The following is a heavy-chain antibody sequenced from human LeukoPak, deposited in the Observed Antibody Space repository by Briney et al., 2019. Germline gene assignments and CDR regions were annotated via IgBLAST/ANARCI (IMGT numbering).Heavy chain of an antibody. D-gene: IGHD5-24*01. CDR2: IKQDGSEK. V-gene: IGHV3-7*01. J-gene: IGHJ4*02. CDR3: ARLARIRDGYNPFDY. Sequence: GGSLRLSCAASGFTFSNYWMSWVRQAPGKGLEWVANIKQDGSEKYYVDSVKGRFTISRDNAKNSLYLQMNSLRAEDTAVYYCARLARIRDGYNPFDYWGQGTLITVSS. CDR1: GFTFSNYW.